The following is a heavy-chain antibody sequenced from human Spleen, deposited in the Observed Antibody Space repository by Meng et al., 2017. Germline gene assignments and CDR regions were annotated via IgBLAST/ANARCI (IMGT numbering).Heavy chain of an antibody. D-gene: IGHD6-25*01. CDR3: ARGPAASYYFDY. J-gene: IGHJ4*02. Sequence: GESLKISCAASGFTFSSYSMNWVRQAPGKGLEWVSSISSSSSYIYYADSVKGRFTISRDNAKNSLYLQMNSLRAEDTAVYYCARGPAASYYFDYWGQGTLVTVSS. CDR2: ISSSSSYI. V-gene: IGHV3-21*01. CDR1: GFTFSSYS.